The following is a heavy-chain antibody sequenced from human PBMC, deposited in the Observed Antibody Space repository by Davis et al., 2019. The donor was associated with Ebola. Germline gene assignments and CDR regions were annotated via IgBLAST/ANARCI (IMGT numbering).Heavy chain of an antibody. CDR1: GFTFNNYG. CDR3: AKYLLGTTAYGMDV. Sequence: PGGSLRLSCAASGFTFNNYGISWVRQAPGKGLEWVSSISAGGTAPYYADSVKGRFTISRDNSKNTLYLQMNSLRAEDTAVYYCAKYLLGTTAYGMDVWGQGTTVTVSS. V-gene: IGHV3-23*01. J-gene: IGHJ6*02. CDR2: ISAGGTAP. D-gene: IGHD4-17*01.